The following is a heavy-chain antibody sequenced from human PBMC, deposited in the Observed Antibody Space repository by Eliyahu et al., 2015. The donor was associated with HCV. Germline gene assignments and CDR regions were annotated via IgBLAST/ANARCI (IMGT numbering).Heavy chain of an antibody. CDR3: ARVEILGLGDDY. CDR1: GXTFSDYY. Sequence: QVQLVESGGGLVKPGGSLRLXXXASGXTFSDYYMSWIRXAPGKGLEWVXYISSSGXAIYYADSVKGRFTISRDNAKNSLYLQMNSLRAEDTAVYYCARVEILGLGDDYWGQGTLVTVSS. D-gene: IGHD3-16*01. V-gene: IGHV3-11*01. J-gene: IGHJ4*02. CDR2: ISSSGXAI.